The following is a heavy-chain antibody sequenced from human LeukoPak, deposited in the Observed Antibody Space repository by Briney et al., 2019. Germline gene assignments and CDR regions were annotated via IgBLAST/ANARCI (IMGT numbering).Heavy chain of an antibody. CDR1: GGSISSSSYY. J-gene: IGHJ4*02. D-gene: IGHD3-10*01. V-gene: IGHV4-39*07. CDR3: ARVSSGSGNYYSQAEY. CDR2: IFHSGNT. Sequence: SETLSLTCTVSGGSISSSSYYWGWIRQPPGKGLEWIGSIFHSGNTYYNPSLKNRVTISVDTPKNQFSLKLSSVTAADTAVYYCARVSSGSGNYYSQAEYWGQGTLVTVSS.